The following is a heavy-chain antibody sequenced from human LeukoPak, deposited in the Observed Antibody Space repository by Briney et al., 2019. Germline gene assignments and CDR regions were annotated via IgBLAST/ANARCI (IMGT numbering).Heavy chain of an antibody. CDR2: IIPMFGTV. D-gene: IGHD2/OR15-2a*01. Sequence: ASVKVSCKASGGTFSSHAISWVRQAPGQGLEWMGGIIPMFGTVNYAQKFQDRVTITADKSTSTAYMDLSSLKSEDTAVYYCARTRGSHISMAYLDYWGQGTLVTVSS. V-gene: IGHV1-69*06. CDR3: ARTRGSHISMAYLDY. J-gene: IGHJ4*02. CDR1: GGTFSSHA.